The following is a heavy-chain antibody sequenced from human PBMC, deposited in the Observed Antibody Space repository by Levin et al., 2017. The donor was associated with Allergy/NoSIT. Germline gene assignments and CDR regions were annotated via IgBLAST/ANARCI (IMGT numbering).Heavy chain of an antibody. CDR2: TYYRSKWYN. CDR1: GDSVSSNSAA. Sequence: SETLSLTCAISGDSVSSNSAAWNWIRQSPSRGLEWLGRTYYRSKWYNDYAVSVKSRITINPDTSKNQFSLQLNSVTPEDTAVYYCARVEKSFRGSSWYQAGGFGWFDPWGQGTLVTVSS. J-gene: IGHJ5*02. D-gene: IGHD6-13*01. CDR3: ARVEKSFRGSSWYQAGGFGWFDP. V-gene: IGHV6-1*01.